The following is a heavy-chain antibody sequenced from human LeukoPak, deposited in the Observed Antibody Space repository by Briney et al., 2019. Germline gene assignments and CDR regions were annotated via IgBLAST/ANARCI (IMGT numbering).Heavy chain of an antibody. CDR3: ARGNDFWSGYWYYFDY. Sequence: SQTLSLTFAISGAMFSSNIAAWNWTSHSPSRAFNCLERTYYRSKWYNDYAVSVKSRITINPDTSKNQFSLQLNSVTPEDTAVYYCARGNDFWSGYWYYFDYWGQGTLVTVSS. CDR1: GAMFSSNIAA. CDR2: TYYRSKWYN. V-gene: IGHV6-1*01. J-gene: IGHJ4*02. D-gene: IGHD3-3*01.